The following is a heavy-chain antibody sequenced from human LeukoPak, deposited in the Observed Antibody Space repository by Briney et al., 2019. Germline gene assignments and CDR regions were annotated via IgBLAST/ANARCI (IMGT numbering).Heavy chain of an antibody. CDR2: ISGSGGST. V-gene: IGHV3-23*01. CDR1: GFTLSSYG. D-gene: IGHD3-22*01. J-gene: IGHJ6*03. Sequence: PGGTLTPACPASGFTLSSYGMSWVRQAAGKVLEWVSAISGSGGSTYYADSVKGRFTISRDNAKSSLYLQMNRLRAEDTAVYDCARSKTYYYESSGSYSVFDYYMDVWGKGTTVTVSS. CDR3: ARSKTYYYESSGSYSVFDYYMDV.